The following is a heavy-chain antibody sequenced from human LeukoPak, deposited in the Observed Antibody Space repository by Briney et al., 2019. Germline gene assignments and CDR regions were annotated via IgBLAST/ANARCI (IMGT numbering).Heavy chain of an antibody. CDR3: AKGKDYYYYYYMDV. J-gene: IGHJ6*03. V-gene: IGHV3-33*06. CDR2: MWYDGSNK. CDR1: GFTFSRYG. Sequence: GGSLRLSCAASGFTFSRYGMHWVRQAPGKGLERVAVMWYDGSNKYYADSVKGRFTISRDNSKNTLYLQMNSLRAEGTAVYYCAKGKDYYYYYYMDVWGKGTTVTVSS.